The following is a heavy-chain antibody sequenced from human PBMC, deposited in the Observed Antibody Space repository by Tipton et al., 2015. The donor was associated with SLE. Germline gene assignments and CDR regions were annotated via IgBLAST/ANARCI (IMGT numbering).Heavy chain of an antibody. CDR2: IYTSGTT. D-gene: IGHD3-10*01. V-gene: IGHV4-61*02. Sequence: TLSLTCTVSGGSISSGSYYWSWIRQPAGKGLEWIGRIYTSGTTNYSPSLNSRVTMSVDTSKNQFSLRLTSVTAADSAVYYCAREVYGRFPIWGQGALVTVSS. CDR1: GGSISSGSYY. CDR3: AREVYGRFPI. J-gene: IGHJ4*02.